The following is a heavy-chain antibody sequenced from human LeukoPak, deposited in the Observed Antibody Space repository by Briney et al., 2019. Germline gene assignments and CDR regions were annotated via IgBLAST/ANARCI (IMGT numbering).Heavy chain of an antibody. CDR3: ARGSSSDPHFQH. D-gene: IGHD6-13*01. Sequence: GGSLRLSCAASGFTFSSYAMSWVRQAPGKGLEWVSAIGTAGDTYYPGSVKGRFTISRENAKNSLYLQMNSLRAEDTAVYYCARGSSSDPHFQHWGQGTLVTVSS. CDR2: IGTAGDT. V-gene: IGHV3-13*01. CDR1: GFTFSSYA. J-gene: IGHJ1*01.